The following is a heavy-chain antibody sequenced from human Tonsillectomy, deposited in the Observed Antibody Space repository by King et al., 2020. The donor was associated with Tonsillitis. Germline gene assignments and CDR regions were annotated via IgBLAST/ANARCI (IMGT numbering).Heavy chain of an antibody. CDR2: TNPYGVAT. CDR3: ARGRNCSGGSCYSHFDY. Sequence: QLVQSGADVKKPGASLKFSFKASGYTFTDYYIHWVRQAPGQCLELFGVTNPYGVATSYAQNFQGGVTMTRDTSISTAYLEPSRLTADDTAMYYCARGRNCSGGSCYSHFDYWGQGTVVTVSS. CDR1: GYTFTDYY. D-gene: IGHD2-15*01. V-gene: IGHV1-2*02. J-gene: IGHJ4*02.